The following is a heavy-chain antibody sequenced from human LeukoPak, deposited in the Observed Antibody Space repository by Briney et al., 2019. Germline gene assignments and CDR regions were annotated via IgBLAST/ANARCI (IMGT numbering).Heavy chain of an antibody. CDR2: INHSGST. CDR3: ARERVEETYYYYMDV. CDR1: GGSFSGYY. Sequence: ASETLSLTCAVYGGSFSGYYWSWIRQPPGKGLEWIGEINHSGSTNYNPSLKSRVTMSVDTSRNQFSLKLSSVTAADTAVYYCARERVEETYYYYMDVWGKGTTVTVSS. J-gene: IGHJ6*03. V-gene: IGHV4-34*01.